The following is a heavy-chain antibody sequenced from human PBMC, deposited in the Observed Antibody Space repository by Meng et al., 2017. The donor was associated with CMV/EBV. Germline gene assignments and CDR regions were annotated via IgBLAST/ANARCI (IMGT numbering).Heavy chain of an antibody. CDR2: IYTSGST. Sequence: VRVREAGPGTVTPSQTLSPTCTVFGGSISSGSYYWSWIRQPAGKGLEWIGRIYTSGSTNYNPSLKSRVTISVDTSKNQFSLKLSSVTAADTAVYYCAREVVVITPYNWFDPWGQGTLVTVSS. J-gene: IGHJ5*02. CDR3: AREVVVITPYNWFDP. V-gene: IGHV4-61*02. D-gene: IGHD3-22*01. CDR1: GGSISSGSYY.